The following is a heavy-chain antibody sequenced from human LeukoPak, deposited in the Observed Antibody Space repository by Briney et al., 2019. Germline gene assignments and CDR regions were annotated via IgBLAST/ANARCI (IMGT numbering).Heavy chain of an antibody. CDR1: GFTVSSNY. Sequence: GGSLRLSCAASGFTVSSNYMSWVRQAPGKGLEWVSVIYSGGSTYYADSVKGRFTISRDNSKNTLYLQMNSLRAEDTAVYYCAKGTEPDYYYMDVWGKGTTVTVS. V-gene: IGHV3-53*01. CDR2: IYSGGST. J-gene: IGHJ6*03. CDR3: AKGTEPDYYYMDV. D-gene: IGHD2-8*02.